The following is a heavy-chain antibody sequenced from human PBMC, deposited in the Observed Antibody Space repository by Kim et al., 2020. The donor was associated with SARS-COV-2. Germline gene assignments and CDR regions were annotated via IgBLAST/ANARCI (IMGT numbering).Heavy chain of an antibody. J-gene: IGHJ4*02. CDR1: GFTFSNYT. V-gene: IGHV3-21*01. Sequence: GGSLRLSCAASGFTFSNYTMNWVRQAPGKGLEWVSSVSPRSSHISYADSVKGRFTISRDNAKNSLYLQMNSLRAEDTAVYYCARESPGAAAGSRWGQGTLVTVSS. CDR2: VSPRSSHI. CDR3: ARESPGAAAGSR. D-gene: IGHD6-13*01.